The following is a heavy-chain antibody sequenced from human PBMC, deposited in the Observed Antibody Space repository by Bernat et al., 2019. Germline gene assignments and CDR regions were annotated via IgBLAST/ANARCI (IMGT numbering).Heavy chain of an antibody. Sequence: EVQLVESGGSLVQPGGSLRLSCAASGFTFSGYAMSWVRQAPGKWLEWVSVITGSGGSTYYADSVKGRFTISRDNSKNTLYLQMNSLRAEDTAVYYCAKNVGSGWRYYFDYWGQGTLVTVSS. J-gene: IGHJ4*02. D-gene: IGHD6-19*01. CDR3: AKNVGSGWRYYFDY. V-gene: IGHV3-23*04. CDR2: ITGSGGST. CDR1: GFTFSGYA.